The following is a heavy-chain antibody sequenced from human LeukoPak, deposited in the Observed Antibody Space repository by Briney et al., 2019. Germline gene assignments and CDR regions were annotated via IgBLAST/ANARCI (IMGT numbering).Heavy chain of an antibody. CDR3: ASDLPAATS. V-gene: IGHV3-21*01. D-gene: IGHD2-2*01. J-gene: IGHJ4*02. CDR1: GSTFSGYS. Sequence: GSLRLSCAASGSTFSGYSMNWVRQAPGKGLEWVSSISGSSDYIFYADLAKGRFTISRDNAKNSLYLQMNSLRAEDTAVYYCASDLPAATSWGQGTLVTVSS. CDR2: ISGSSDYI.